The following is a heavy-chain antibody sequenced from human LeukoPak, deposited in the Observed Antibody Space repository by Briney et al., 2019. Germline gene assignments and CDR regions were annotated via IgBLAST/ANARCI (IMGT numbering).Heavy chain of an antibody. CDR1: GFTFNSYW. CDR2: INSDGSST. J-gene: IGHJ5*02. CDR3: ARDRSSGWYGGWFDP. D-gene: IGHD6-19*01. Sequence: GGSLILSCAASGFTFNSYWMHWVRQAPGKGLVWVSRINSDGSSTSYADSVNGRFTISKDNDKNTLYLQMNSLTAEVSAVYYCARDRSSGWYGGWFDPWGQGTLGTVSS. V-gene: IGHV3-74*01.